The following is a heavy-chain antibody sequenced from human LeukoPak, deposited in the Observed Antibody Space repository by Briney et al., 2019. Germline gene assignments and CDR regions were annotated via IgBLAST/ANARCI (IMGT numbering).Heavy chain of an antibody. J-gene: IGHJ5*02. D-gene: IGHD3-9*01. Sequence: ASVKVSCKASGYTFTSYGISWVRQAPGQGLVWMGWISAYNGNTNYAQKLQGRVTMTTDTSTSTAYMELRSLRSDDTAVYYCARAVLRYFDWFYWFDPWGQGTLVTVSS. V-gene: IGHV1-18*01. CDR1: GYTFTSYG. CDR2: ISAYNGNT. CDR3: ARAVLRYFDWFYWFDP.